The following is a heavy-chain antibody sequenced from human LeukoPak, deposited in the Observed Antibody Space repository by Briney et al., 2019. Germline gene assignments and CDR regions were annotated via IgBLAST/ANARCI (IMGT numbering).Heavy chain of an antibody. CDR2: IHSGGNA. CDR3: ARDHYDSRGDYVVEY. D-gene: IGHD3-22*01. J-gene: IGHJ4*02. V-gene: IGHV4-31*03. CDR1: GDSINSGVYY. Sequence: SETLSLTCTVSGDSINSGVYYWSWIRQPPGKGLEWIGYIHSGGNAYFNPSVEGRITISLDKSQNQLFLKLTSVSAADTAVYFCARDHYDSRGDYVVEYWGQGTLVTVSS.